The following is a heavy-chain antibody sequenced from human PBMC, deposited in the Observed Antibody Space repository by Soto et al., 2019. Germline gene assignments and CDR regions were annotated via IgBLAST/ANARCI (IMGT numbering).Heavy chain of an antibody. V-gene: IGHV3-23*01. CDR3: AKDPALRFLEWLLPTPFDY. D-gene: IGHD3-3*01. Sequence: EVQLLESGGGLVQPGGSLRLSCAASGFTFSSYAMSWVRQAPGKGLEWVSAISGSGGSTYYADSVKGRFTISRDNSKNTLYLQMNSLRAEDTAVYYCAKDPALRFLEWLLPTPFDYWGQGTLVTVSS. CDR2: ISGSGGST. CDR1: GFTFSSYA. J-gene: IGHJ4*02.